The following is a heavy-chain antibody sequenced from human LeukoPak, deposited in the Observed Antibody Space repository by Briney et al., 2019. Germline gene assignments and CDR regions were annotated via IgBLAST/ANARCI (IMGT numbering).Heavy chain of an antibody. Sequence: ASVKVSCKASGYTFTDYYMHWVRQAPGQGLEWVGWINPNGGGTDYAQKFQGRVTVTRDTSISTAYMELGRLRSDDTAVYYCARNYDSSCGGYWGQGTLVTVSS. CDR2: INPNGGGT. D-gene: IGHD3-22*01. CDR1: GYTFTDYY. CDR3: ARNYDSSCGGY. J-gene: IGHJ4*02. V-gene: IGHV1-2*02.